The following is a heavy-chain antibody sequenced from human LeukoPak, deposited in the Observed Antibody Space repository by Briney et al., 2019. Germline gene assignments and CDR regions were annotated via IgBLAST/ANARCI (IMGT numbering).Heavy chain of an antibody. CDR2: IYSGDNT. CDR1: GFTVSSNY. J-gene: IGHJ4*02. D-gene: IGHD3-16*01. CDR3: ARTPGGYDSAWGSPVRYFDY. V-gene: IGHV3-66*02. Sequence: GGSLRLSCAASGFTVSSNYVSWVRQAPGKGLEWVSVIYSGDNTYYADSVKGRFTISREKSKNTLYLEMKGLRTEDTAVYYCARTPGGYDSAWGSPVRYFDYWGQGTLVTVSS.